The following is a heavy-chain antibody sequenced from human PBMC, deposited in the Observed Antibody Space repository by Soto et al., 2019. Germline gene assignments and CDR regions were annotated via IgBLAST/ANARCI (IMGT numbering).Heavy chain of an antibody. J-gene: IGHJ6*02. D-gene: IGHD3-3*01. CDR3: ARVMGAKIFGVVGESYYGMDV. CDR2: IYYSGST. V-gene: IGHV4-59*01. Sequence: SETLSLTCTVSGGSISSYYWSWIRQPPGKGLEWIGYIYYSGSTNYNPSLKSRVTISVDTSKNQFSLKLSSVTAADTAVYYCARVMGAKIFGVVGESYYGMDVWGQGTTVTVYS. CDR1: GGSISSYY.